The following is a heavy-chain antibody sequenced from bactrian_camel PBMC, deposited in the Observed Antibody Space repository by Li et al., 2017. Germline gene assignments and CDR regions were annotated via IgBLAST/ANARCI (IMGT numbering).Heavy chain of an antibody. CDR1: GFAFSSYY. D-gene: IGHD2*01. J-gene: IGHJ4*01. Sequence: GFAFSSYYMSWVRQAPGKGLEWVSTLYTGDGTTYYSDSVMGRFTIPIDHAKKTVYLQMNNLQPDDTAMYYCAADPGGRGDYCPSLYEYGYSFRGQGTQVTVS. V-gene: IGHV3S29*01. CDR2: LYTGDGTT.